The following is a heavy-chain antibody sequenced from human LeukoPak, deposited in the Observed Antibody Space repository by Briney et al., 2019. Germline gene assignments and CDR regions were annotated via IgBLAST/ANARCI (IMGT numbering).Heavy chain of an antibody. D-gene: IGHD3-10*01. Sequence: GGSLRLSCAASGFTFSSYSMNWVRQAPGKGLEWVSSISSSSSYIYYADSVKGRFTISRDNAKNLLYLQMNSLRAEDTAVYYCARDLPSYYYGSGSPDYWGQGTLVTVSS. CDR2: ISSSSSYI. CDR3: ARDLPSYYYGSGSPDY. J-gene: IGHJ4*02. V-gene: IGHV3-21*01. CDR1: GFTFSSYS.